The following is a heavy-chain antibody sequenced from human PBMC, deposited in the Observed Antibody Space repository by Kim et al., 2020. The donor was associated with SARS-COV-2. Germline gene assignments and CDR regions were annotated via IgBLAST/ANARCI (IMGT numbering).Heavy chain of an antibody. Sequence: GGSLRLSCAASGFTFSSYAMHWVRQAPGKGLEWVAVISYDGSNKYYADSVKGRFTISRDNSKNTLYLQMNSLRAEDTAVYYCARDRQWRWGLGYYGMHVWGQGTTVTVSS. J-gene: IGHJ6*02. V-gene: IGHV3-30*04. CDR2: ISYDGSNK. CDR1: GFTFSSYA. D-gene: IGHD2-21*02. CDR3: ARDRQWRWGLGYYGMHV.